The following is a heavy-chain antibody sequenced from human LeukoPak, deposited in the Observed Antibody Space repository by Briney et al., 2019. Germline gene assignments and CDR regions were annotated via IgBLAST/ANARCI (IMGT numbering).Heavy chain of an antibody. J-gene: IGHJ4*02. Sequence: SETLSLTYAVCGGSFSGYYWSWIRQPPGKGLEWIGEINHSGSTNYNPSLKSRVTISVDTSKNQFSLKLSSVTAADTAVYYCARHEPPTYYYDSSGYYAPLFDYWGQGTLVTVSS. CDR2: INHSGST. CDR3: ARHEPPTYYYDSSGYYAPLFDY. CDR1: GGSFSGYY. D-gene: IGHD3-22*01. V-gene: IGHV4-34*01.